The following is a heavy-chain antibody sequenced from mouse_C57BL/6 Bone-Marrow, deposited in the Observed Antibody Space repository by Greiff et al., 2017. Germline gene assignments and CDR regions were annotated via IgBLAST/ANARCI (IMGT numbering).Heavy chain of an antibody. CDR3: ARRGPYFDY. CDR1: GYTFTSYW. J-gene: IGHJ2*01. Sequence: QVQLQQSGAELVMPGASVKLSCKASGYTFTSYWMHWVKQRPGQGLEWIGEIDPSDSYTNYNQQFKGKSTLTVDKSSSTAYMQLSSLTSEDSAVYYCARRGPYFDYWGQGTTLTVSS. CDR2: IDPSDSYT. V-gene: IGHV1-69*01. D-gene: IGHD3-3*01.